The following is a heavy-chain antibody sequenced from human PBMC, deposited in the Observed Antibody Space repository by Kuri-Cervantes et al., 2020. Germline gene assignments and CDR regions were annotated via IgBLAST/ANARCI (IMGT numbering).Heavy chain of an antibody. V-gene: IGHV3-49*03. CDR3: ARDASFFAFDI. D-gene: IGHD1-26*01. Sequence: GGSLRLSCTDSGFTFGDYAMNWIRQAPGKGLEWVGLIRSRAYGGTTEYAASVEGRFTISRDDSQRIAYLQMNSLNTEDTAVYYCARDASFFAFDIWGQGKMVTVSS. J-gene: IGHJ3*02. CDR1: GFTFGDYA. CDR2: IRSRAYGGTT.